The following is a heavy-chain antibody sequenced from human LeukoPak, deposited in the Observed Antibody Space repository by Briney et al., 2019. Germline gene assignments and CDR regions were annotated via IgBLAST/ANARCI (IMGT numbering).Heavy chain of an antibody. CDR3: AKDKRYNPTNWGDDY. Sequence: GGSLRLSCAASGFTFSSYAMSWVRQAPGKGLEWVSAISGSGGSTYYADSVKGRFTISRDNSKNTLYLQMNSLRAEDTAVYYCAKDKRYNPTNWGDDYWGQGTLVIVSS. D-gene: IGHD7-27*01. CDR2: ISGSGGST. J-gene: IGHJ4*02. CDR1: GFTFSSYA. V-gene: IGHV3-23*01.